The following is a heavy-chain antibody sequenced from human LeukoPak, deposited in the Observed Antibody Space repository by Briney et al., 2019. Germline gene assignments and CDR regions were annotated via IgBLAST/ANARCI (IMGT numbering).Heavy chain of an antibody. J-gene: IGHJ4*02. D-gene: IGHD1-26*01. CDR3: ARGGASSIPLDY. V-gene: IGHV4-61*01. Sequence: SETLSLTCTVSGGSIGGNSYWSWIRQPPGKGPEWIGHISNSGSTYYSPSLSSRVTISLDTSKNQLSLKLRSVTAADTAVYYCARGGASSIPLDYWGRGTLVTVSS. CDR2: ISNSGST. CDR1: GGSIGGNSY.